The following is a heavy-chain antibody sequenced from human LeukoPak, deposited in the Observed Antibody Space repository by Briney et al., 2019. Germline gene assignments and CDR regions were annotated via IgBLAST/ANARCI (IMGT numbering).Heavy chain of an antibody. Sequence: PSETLSLTCTVSGGSISSSSYYWGWIRQPPGKGLEWIGSIYYSGSTYYNPSLKSRVTISVDTSKNQFSLKLSSVTAADTAVYYCARGGIVGGDFDYWGQGTLVTVSS. CDR3: ARGGIVGGDFDY. J-gene: IGHJ4*02. D-gene: IGHD3-22*01. CDR1: GGSISSSSYY. V-gene: IGHV4-39*01. CDR2: IYYSGST.